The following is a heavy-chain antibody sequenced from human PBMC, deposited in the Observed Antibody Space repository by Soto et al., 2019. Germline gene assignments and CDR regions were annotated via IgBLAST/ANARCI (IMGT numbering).Heavy chain of an antibody. CDR3: AGLAGRYCSSTSCYSGFDY. CDR1: GGTFSSYA. Sequence: ASVKVSCKASGGTFSSYAISWVRQAPGQGLEWMGGIIPIFGTANYAQKFQGRVTITADESTSTAYMELSSLRSEDTAVYYCAGLAGRYCSSTSCYSGFDYWGQGTLVTVSS. CDR2: IIPIFGTA. D-gene: IGHD2-2*01. J-gene: IGHJ4*02. V-gene: IGHV1-69*13.